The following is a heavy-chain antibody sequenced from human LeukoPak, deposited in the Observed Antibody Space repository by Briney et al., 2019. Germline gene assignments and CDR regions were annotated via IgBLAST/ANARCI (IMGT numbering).Heavy chain of an antibody. CDR1: GYTFTSYY. J-gene: IGHJ4*02. V-gene: IGHV1-46*01. CDR2: INPSGGNT. Sequence: ASVKVSCKASGYTFTSYYMHWVRQAPGQGLEWMGIINPSGGNTSYAQKFQGRVTVTRDTSTNIVYMELSSLRSEDTAVYYCARALGHDFWSGYYTASYFDYWGQGTLVTVSS. CDR3: ARALGHDFWSGYYTASYFDY. D-gene: IGHD3-3*01.